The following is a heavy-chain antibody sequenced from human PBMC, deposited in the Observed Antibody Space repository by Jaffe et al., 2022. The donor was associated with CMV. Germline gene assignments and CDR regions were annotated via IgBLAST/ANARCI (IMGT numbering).Heavy chain of an antibody. J-gene: IGHJ4*02. CDR1: GYIFTDYY. Sequence: QVQLVQSGAEVKKPGASVKISCKTSGYIFTDYYIHWVRQAPGQGLECMGIIDPSAGSTTYAQRFQGRVTLTRDTSTSTVYMELNTLRSEDTAIYFCARSPRPTGVTLFYFDSWGQGTLITVSS. D-gene: IGHD2-15*01. CDR2: IDPSAGST. CDR3: ARSPRPTGVTLFYFDS. V-gene: IGHV1-46*01.